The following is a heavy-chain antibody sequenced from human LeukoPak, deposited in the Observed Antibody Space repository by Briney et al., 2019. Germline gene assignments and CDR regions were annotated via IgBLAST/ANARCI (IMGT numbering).Heavy chain of an antibody. CDR1: GGSFSGYY. CDR2: INHSGST. Sequence: SETLSLTCAVYGGSFSGYYWSWIRQPPGKGLEWIGEINHSGSTNYNPSLKSRVTMSLDTSKKQFSLKLNSVTAADTAVYYCASETAYYDSSGYYKNWGQGTLVTVSS. D-gene: IGHD3-22*01. CDR3: ASETAYYDSSGYYKN. V-gene: IGHV4-34*01. J-gene: IGHJ4*02.